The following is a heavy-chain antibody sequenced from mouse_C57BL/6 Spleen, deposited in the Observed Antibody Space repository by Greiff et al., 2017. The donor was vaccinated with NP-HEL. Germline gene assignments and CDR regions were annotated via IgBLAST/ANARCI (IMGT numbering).Heavy chain of an antibody. J-gene: IGHJ3*01. V-gene: IGHV5-9-1*02. D-gene: IGHD3-3*01. Sequence: EVMLVESGEGLVKPGGSLKLSCAASGFTFSSYAMSWVRQTPEKRLEWVGYISSGGDYIYYADTVKGRFTISRDNARNTLYLQMSSLKSEDTAMYYCTRDLGTGPFAYWGQGTLVTVSA. CDR3: TRDLGTGPFAY. CDR2: ISSGGDYI. CDR1: GFTFSSYA.